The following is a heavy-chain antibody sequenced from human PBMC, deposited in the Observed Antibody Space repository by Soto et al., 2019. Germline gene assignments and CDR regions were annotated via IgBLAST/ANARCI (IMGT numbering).Heavy chain of an antibody. CDR3: ARDSGGYVMDD. Sequence: GGSLRLSCAASGFTFSSYWMSCVRQAPGKGLEWVANIKQDGSEKYYVDSVKGRFTISRDNAKNSLYLQMNSLRAEDTAVYDCARDSGGYVMDDRGQGTTVTVSS. J-gene: IGHJ6*02. D-gene: IGHD1-26*01. V-gene: IGHV3-7*01. CDR1: GFTFSSYW. CDR2: IKQDGSEK.